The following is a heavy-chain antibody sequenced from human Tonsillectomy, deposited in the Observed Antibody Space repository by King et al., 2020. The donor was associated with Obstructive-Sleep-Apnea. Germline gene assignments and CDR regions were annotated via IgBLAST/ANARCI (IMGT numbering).Heavy chain of an antibody. D-gene: IGHD4-11*01. J-gene: IGHJ4*02. CDR1: GFTFSSYG. V-gene: IGHV3-33*01. CDR3: ARHERLFDY. Sequence: VQLVESGGGVVQPGRSLRLSCAASGFTFSSYGMHWVRQAPGKGLEWVGVIWYDGSNKYYADSVKGRFTISRDKSKNTLYLQMNSLRAEDTAVYYCARHERLFDYWGQGTLVTVSS. CDR2: IWYDGSNK.